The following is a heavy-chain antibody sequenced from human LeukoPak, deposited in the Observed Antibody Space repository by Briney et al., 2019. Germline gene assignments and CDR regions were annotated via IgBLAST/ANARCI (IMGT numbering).Heavy chain of an antibody. CDR3: AKDRPVLRYFDWLSLFDY. J-gene: IGHJ4*02. CDR2: ISGSGGST. CDR1: GFTFSSSA. V-gene: IGHV3-23*01. D-gene: IGHD3-9*01. Sequence: GGSLRLSCAASGFTFSSSAMSWVRQAPGKGLEWVSAISGSGGSTYYADSVKGRFTISRDNSKNTLHLQMNSLRAEDTAVYYCAKDRPVLRYFDWLSLFDYWGQGTLVTVSS.